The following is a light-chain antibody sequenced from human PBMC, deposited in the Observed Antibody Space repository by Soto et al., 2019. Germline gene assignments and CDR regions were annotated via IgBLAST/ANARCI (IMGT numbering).Light chain of an antibody. V-gene: IGLV2-23*01. CDR3: CSYAGSSTDV. J-gene: IGLJ1*01. CDR1: SNDVGTYDF. CDR2: ETN. Sequence: QSALTQPASVSGSPGQSLTISCTGTSNDVGTYDFVSWYQQRPGRAPKLLIYETNKRPSGVSSRFSGSKSGNTASLTISGLQAEDEADYCCCSYAGSSTDVFGTGTKLTVL.